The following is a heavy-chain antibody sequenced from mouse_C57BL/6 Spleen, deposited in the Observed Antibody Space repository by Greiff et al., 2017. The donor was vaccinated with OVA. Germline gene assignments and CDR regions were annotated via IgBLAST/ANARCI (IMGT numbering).Heavy chain of an antibody. CDR1: GFSLTSYA. D-gene: IGHD1-1*01. CDR3: ASLYGSSYLDSFDY. CDR2: IWTGGGT. Sequence: VQGVESGPGLVAPSQSLSITCTVSGFSLTSYAISWVRQPPGKGLEWLGVIWTGGGTNYNSALKSRLSISKDNSKSQVFLKMNSLQTDDTARYYCASLYGSSYLDSFDYWGQGTTLTVSS. J-gene: IGHJ2*01. V-gene: IGHV2-9-1*01.